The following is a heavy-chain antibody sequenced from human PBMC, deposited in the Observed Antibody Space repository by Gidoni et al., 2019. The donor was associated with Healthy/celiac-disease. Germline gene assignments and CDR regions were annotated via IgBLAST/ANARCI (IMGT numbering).Heavy chain of an antibody. J-gene: IGHJ4*02. CDR2: IYYSGST. CDR3: ARVGRTYYDFWSGYDY. D-gene: IGHD3-3*01. CDR1: GGSISSYY. Sequence: QVQLQESGPGLVKPSETLSLTCTVPGGSISSYYWSWIRQPPGKGLEWIGYIYYSGSTNYNPSLKSRVTISVDTSKNQFSLKLSSVTAADTAVYYCARVGRTYYDFWSGYDYWGQGTLVTVSS. V-gene: IGHV4-59*01.